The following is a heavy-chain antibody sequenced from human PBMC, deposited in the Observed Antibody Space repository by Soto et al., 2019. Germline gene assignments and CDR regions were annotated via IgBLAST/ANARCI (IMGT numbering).Heavy chain of an antibody. D-gene: IGHD6-13*01. CDR1: GGTFSSYA. Sequence: QVQLVQSGAEVKKPGSSVKVSCKASGGTFSSYAISWVRQAPGQGLEWMGGVIPIFGTANYAQKFQGRVTITADESTSTAYMELSSLISEDTAVYYCARLGTPYYSSSWGNWFDPWGQETLVTVSS. CDR3: ARLGTPYYSSSWGNWFDP. CDR2: VIPIFGTA. V-gene: IGHV1-69*01. J-gene: IGHJ5*02.